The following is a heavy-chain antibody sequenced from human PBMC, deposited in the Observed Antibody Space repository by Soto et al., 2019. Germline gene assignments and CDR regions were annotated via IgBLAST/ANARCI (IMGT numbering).Heavy chain of an antibody. CDR2: IWFDGTKE. J-gene: IGHJ4*02. Sequence: QVQLVESGGGVVQPGRSLRLSCEAPGFTFSSYGMHWVRQAPGKGLEWVAVIWFDGTKEYYADSVTGRFTISRDNYKNTLYLQMNSVRAEDTAVYYCAGDNYYDGNDYYHYFDYWGQGALVTVSS. CDR1: GFTFSSYG. D-gene: IGHD3-22*01. V-gene: IGHV3-33*01. CDR3: AGDNYYDGNDYYHYFDY.